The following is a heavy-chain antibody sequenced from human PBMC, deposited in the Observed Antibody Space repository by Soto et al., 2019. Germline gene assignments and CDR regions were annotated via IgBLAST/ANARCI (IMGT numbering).Heavy chain of an antibody. D-gene: IGHD1-26*01. CDR1: GFTFSSYG. CDR3: AKVSGSGTYEGIDY. J-gene: IGHJ4*02. V-gene: IGHV3-30*02. CDR2: IWDGGHIT. Sequence: QVQLVESGGGVVQPGGSLRLSCIGSGFTFSSYGFHWVRQAPGKGLERVAFIWDGGHITYYSDSVQGRFTISRDNSKNTLYLQMNSLRAEDTAMYYCAKVSGSGTYEGIDYWGQGTRVIVSS.